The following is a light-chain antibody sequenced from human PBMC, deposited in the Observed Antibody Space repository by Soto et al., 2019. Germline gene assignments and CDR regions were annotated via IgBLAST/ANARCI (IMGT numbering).Light chain of an antibody. J-gene: IGLJ3*02. CDR1: SSDVGAYNH. CDR3: QAYDYSLTASV. V-gene: IGLV2-14*01. Sequence: QSVLTQPASVSGSPGQSITISCTGTSSDVGAYNHVSWYQHHPGKAPKLMIFEVTDRPSGVPERFSGSKSGTSASLAITGLQAEDEADYYCQAYDYSLTASVFGGGTKLTVL. CDR2: EVT.